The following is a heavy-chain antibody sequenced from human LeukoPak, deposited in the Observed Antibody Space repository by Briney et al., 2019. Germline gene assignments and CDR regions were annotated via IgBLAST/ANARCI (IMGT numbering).Heavy chain of an antibody. CDR3: YVGDGGFDH. CDR1: GFSLGDYA. Sequence: PGGSLRLSCSASGFSLGDYALSWVRQAPGKGLQWVGFIRRKADGGTTEYAASVKGRFTISRDDSKSVAYLYMNSLKTEDTAVYFCYVGDGGFDHWGQGTLLTVSS. D-gene: IGHD3-10*02. V-gene: IGHV3-49*04. CDR2: IRRKADGGTT. J-gene: IGHJ4*02.